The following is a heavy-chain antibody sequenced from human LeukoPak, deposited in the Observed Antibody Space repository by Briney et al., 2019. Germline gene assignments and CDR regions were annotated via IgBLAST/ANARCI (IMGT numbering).Heavy chain of an antibody. Sequence: SETLSLTCTVSGGSISSYYWSWIRQPPGKGLEWIGYIYYSGSTNYNPSLKSRVTISVDTSKSQFSLKLSSVTAADTAVYYCARDGYSGSYPLAFDIWGQGTMVTVSS. CDR1: GGSISSYY. J-gene: IGHJ3*02. V-gene: IGHV4-59*01. CDR3: ARDGYSGSYPLAFDI. CDR2: IYYSGST. D-gene: IGHD1-26*01.